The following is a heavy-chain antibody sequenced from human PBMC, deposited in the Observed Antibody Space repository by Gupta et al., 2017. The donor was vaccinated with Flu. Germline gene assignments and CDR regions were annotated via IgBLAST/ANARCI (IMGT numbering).Heavy chain of an antibody. Sequence: QVQLVQSGAEVKKPGASVKVSCKTSGYPFTAFYLHWVRQAPERGLEWLGWITPKGGGTVYAQKFQGRITMTRDTSINTAYLELDTLTSDDTAVYYCARYPHNWNTFHPFFDFWGQGTLVTVSS. CDR3: ARYPHNWNTFHPFFDF. CDR2: ITPKGGGT. V-gene: IGHV1-2*02. D-gene: IGHD1-20*01. CDR1: GYPFTAFY. J-gene: IGHJ4*02.